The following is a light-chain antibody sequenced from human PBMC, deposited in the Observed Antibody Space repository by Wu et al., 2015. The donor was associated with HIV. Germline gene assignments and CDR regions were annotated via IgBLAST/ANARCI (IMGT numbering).Light chain of an antibody. CDR2: ATS. Sequence: DIQMTQSPSSLSASVGDRVTITCRASQTISSYLNWYQQKPGQAPKLLIYATSSLQSGVPSRFSGSGSGTEFTLTISSLQPEDFATYYCLQSYSTLWTFGQGTKVEIK. CDR1: QTISSY. J-gene: IGKJ1*01. CDR3: LQSYSTLWT. V-gene: IGKV1-39*01.